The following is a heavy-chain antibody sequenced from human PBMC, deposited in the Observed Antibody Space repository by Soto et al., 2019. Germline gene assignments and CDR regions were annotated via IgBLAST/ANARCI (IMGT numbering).Heavy chain of an antibody. J-gene: IGHJ4*02. CDR3: ARGCSGGSCYPPDFDY. D-gene: IGHD2-15*01. CDR2: ISYDGSNK. CDR1: GFTFSSYA. Sequence: PGGSLRLSCAASGFTFSSYAMHWVRQAPGKGLEWVAVISYDGSNKYYADSVKGRFTISRDNSKNTLYLQMNSLRAEDTAVYYCARGCSGGSCYPPDFDYWGQGTLVTVSS. V-gene: IGHV3-30-3*01.